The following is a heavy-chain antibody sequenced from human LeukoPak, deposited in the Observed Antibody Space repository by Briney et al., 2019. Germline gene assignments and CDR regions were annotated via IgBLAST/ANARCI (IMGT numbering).Heavy chain of an antibody. CDR1: GGSISSYY. Sequence: SETLSLTCTVSGGSISSYYWSWIRQPPGKGLEWIGYIYYSGSTNYNPSLKSRVTISVDTSKNQFSLKLSSVTAADTAVYYCARQSRSSWSLVWGQGTLVTVSS. D-gene: IGHD6-13*01. V-gene: IGHV4-59*08. CDR2: IYYSGST. J-gene: IGHJ4*02. CDR3: ARQSRSSWSLV.